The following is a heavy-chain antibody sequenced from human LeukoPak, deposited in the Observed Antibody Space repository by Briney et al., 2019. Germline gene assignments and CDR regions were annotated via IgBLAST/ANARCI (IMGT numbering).Heavy chain of an antibody. CDR3: AKDSIVATMGFDY. V-gene: IGHV3-30*18. D-gene: IGHD5-12*01. Sequence: GGSLILSCAASGFTFSSYGMHWVRQAPGEGLEWVAVISYDGSNKYYADSVKGRFTISRDNSKNTLYLQMNSLRAEDTAVYYCAKDSIVATMGFDYWGQGTLVTVSS. J-gene: IGHJ4*02. CDR2: ISYDGSNK. CDR1: GFTFSSYG.